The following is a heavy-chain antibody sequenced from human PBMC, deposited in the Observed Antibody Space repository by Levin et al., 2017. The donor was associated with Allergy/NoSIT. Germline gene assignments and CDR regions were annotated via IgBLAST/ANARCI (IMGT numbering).Heavy chain of an antibody. Sequence: GGSLRLSCAASGFVFSDRAMHWVRQAPGKGLEWLAIISYDGNSQLYADSVKGRLSISRDNSRGTLYLQIDNLRPEDTAVYYCARDPRGNSLYSYLDLWGRGTEVAVSS. D-gene: IGHD2-21*01. CDR3: ARDPRGNSLYSYLDL. J-gene: IGHJ2*01. CDR1: GFVFSDRA. CDR2: ISYDGNSQ. V-gene: IGHV3-30-3*01.